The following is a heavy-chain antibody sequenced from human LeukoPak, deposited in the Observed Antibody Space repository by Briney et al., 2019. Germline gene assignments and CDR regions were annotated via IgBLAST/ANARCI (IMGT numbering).Heavy chain of an antibody. CDR1: GFTFRSYA. V-gene: IGHV3-23*01. J-gene: IGHJ5*02. CDR3: TTVLELYDSGSYYNAP. D-gene: IGHD3-10*01. CDR2: ISGSGGST. Sequence: GGSLRLSCVVSGFTFRSYAMSWVRQAPGKGLEWVSVISGSGGSTYYADSVKGRFTISRDNSKNTVYLQMNSLKTEDTAVYYCTTVLELYDSGSYYNAPWGQGTLVTVSS.